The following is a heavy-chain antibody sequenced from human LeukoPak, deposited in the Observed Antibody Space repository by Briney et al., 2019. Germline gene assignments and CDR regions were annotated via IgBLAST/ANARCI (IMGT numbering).Heavy chain of an antibody. Sequence: PGGSLRLSCAASGFSFSNYGMHWVRQAPGKGLEWVAIIWYDGSSKYYADSLEGRFTISRDNSKNTLYLQMNSLRAEDTAVYYCAKVYGSGSYGVDYWGQGTLVTVSS. J-gene: IGHJ4*02. D-gene: IGHD3-10*01. CDR1: GFSFSNYG. CDR2: IWYDGSSK. CDR3: AKVYGSGSYGVDY. V-gene: IGHV3-30*02.